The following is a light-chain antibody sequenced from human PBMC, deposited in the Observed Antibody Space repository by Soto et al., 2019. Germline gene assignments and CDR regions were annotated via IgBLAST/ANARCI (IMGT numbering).Light chain of an antibody. V-gene: IGLV2-14*01. Sequence: QSALTQPASVSGSPGQSITISCTGTRRDVGAYNYVSWYQQHPGKPPKLMIFEVSGRPSGVSDRFSGSKSGNTASLTISGLQAEDEADYYCSSYANTAHVFGTGTKVTVL. CDR3: SSYANTAHV. J-gene: IGLJ1*01. CDR1: RRDVGAYNY. CDR2: EVS.